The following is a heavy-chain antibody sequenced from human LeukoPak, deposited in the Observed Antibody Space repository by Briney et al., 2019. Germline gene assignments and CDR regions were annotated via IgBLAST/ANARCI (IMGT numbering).Heavy chain of an antibody. J-gene: IGHJ6*02. CDR1: GFTFSNAW. CDR2: ISYDGSNQ. Sequence: GGSLRLSCGASGFTFSNAWMTWVRQAPGKGLEWVAAISYDGSNQYYADSVKGRFTISRDNSENTLYLQMNSLRAEDTAVYYCASRGSYCSSSSCQNQFYYGTDVWGQGTTVTVSS. CDR3: ASRGSYCSSSSCQNQFYYGTDV. D-gene: IGHD2-2*01. V-gene: IGHV3-30-3*01.